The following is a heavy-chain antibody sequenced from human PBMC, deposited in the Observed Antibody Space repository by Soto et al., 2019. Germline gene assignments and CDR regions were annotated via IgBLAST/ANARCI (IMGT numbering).Heavy chain of an antibody. V-gene: IGHV3-74*01. CDR3: PRGYYVMDV. CDR2: INSDGSST. CDR1: GFTFSSYW. J-gene: IGHJ6*02. Sequence: AGSLRLSCAVSGFTFSSYWMNWVRQAPGKGLVWVSRINSDGSSTRYADSVKGRFTISRDNAKNTLYLQMNSLRVEDTAVYYCPRGYYVMDVRGQGNTVPVSS.